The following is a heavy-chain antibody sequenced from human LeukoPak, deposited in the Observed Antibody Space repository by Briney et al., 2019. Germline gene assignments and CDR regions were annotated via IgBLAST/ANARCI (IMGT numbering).Heavy chain of an antibody. J-gene: IGHJ6*02. V-gene: IGHV4-59*01. Sequence: SETLSLTCTVSGGSISSYLWSWIRQPPGKGLEWIGYIYYSGSTNYNPSLRSRVTISLDTSKNQFSLKLRSVTAADPAVYYCAAIAAPYGMDVWGQGTTVTVSS. D-gene: IGHD6-6*01. CDR2: IYYSGST. CDR3: AAIAAPYGMDV. CDR1: GGSISSYL.